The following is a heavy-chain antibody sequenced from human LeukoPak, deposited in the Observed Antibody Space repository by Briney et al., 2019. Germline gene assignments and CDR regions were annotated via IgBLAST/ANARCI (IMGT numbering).Heavy chain of an antibody. CDR3: TRETIRFCSDTDCLQGEF. CDR2: IHHSGRT. CDR1: GYSISRGYY. J-gene: IGHJ4*02. D-gene: IGHD2-15*01. V-gene: IGHV4-38-2*02. Sequence: SETLSLTCDVSGYSISRGYYWGWVRQSPGKGLEWIANIHHSGRTYYNPSLKSRVTISVDMSKNQISPKLTSVTAADTAVYHCTRETIRFCSDTDCLQGEFWGQGALVTVSS.